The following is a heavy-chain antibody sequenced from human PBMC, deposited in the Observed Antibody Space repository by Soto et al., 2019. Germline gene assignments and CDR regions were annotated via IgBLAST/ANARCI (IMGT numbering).Heavy chain of an antibody. Sequence: EASVKVSCKTSGYTFYSYDITWVRQAPGQGLEWMGTTSAYNGDSVFAQNLQGRVTMTIDKSTATAYMDLKNLTSDDTAVYYCARARATVTTERALGYWGQGTLVTVSS. CDR2: TSAYNGDS. D-gene: IGHD4-17*01. CDR1: GYTFYSYD. V-gene: IGHV1-18*01. J-gene: IGHJ4*02. CDR3: ARARATVTTERALGY.